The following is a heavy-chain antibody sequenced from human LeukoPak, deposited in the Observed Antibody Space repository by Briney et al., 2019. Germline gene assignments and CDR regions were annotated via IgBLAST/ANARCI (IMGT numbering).Heavy chain of an antibody. CDR2: IYHSGST. V-gene: IGHV4-30-2*01. Sequence: SQTLSLTCTVSGGSFSSGGYYWSWIRQPPGKGLEWIGYIYHSGSTYYNPSLKSRVTISVDRSKNQFSLKLSSVTAADTAVYYCARDFSRHTLMRAAAGTDMDVWGKGTTVTVSS. CDR3: ARDFSRHTLMRAAAGTDMDV. CDR1: GGSFSSGGYY. J-gene: IGHJ6*03. D-gene: IGHD6-13*01.